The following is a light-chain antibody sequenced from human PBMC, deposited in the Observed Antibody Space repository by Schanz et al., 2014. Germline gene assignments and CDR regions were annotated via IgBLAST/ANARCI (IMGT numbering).Light chain of an antibody. V-gene: IGLV1-44*01. CDR3: AAWDDSLSRPV. Sequence: QSVLTQPPSASGTPGQRVTISCSGSSSNIGSTTVNWYQQLPGTAPKLLIYSSNQRPSGVPDRFSGSKFGTSASLAISGLRSEDEADYYCAAWDDSLSRPVFGGGTKLTVL. CDR1: SSNIGSTT. CDR2: SSN. J-gene: IGLJ2*01.